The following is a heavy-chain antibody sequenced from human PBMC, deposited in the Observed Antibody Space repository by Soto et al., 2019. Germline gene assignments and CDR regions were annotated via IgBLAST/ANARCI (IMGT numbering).Heavy chain of an antibody. CDR3: ARDLWGYCGTDCYPLDV. CDR1: GRSISRYY. Sequence: PSDTLSLTCTFSGRSISRYYWSWFRPPPGKGLKWIGYIYYTGSTVYNPPFKSRVTISVDTSKNQFSLKLNSVTAADTAVYYCARDLWGYCGTDCYPLDVWGQGTTVTVSS. CDR2: IYYTGST. J-gene: IGHJ6*02. V-gene: IGHV4-59*01. D-gene: IGHD2-21*02.